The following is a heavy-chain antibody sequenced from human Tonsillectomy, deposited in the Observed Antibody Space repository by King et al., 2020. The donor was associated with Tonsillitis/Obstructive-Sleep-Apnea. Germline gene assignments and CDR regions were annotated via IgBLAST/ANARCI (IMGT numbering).Heavy chain of an antibody. CDR1: GGSISSYY. V-gene: IGHV4-59*01. Sequence: QLQESGPGLVKPSETLSLTCTVSGGSISSYYWSWIRQPPGKGLEWIGYIYYSGSTNYNPSLKSRVTISVDTSKNQFSLKLSSVTAADTAVYYCARDGDYYGSGSYYWGQGTLVTVSS. CDR3: ARDGDYYGSGSYY. CDR2: IYYSGST. D-gene: IGHD3-10*01. J-gene: IGHJ4*02.